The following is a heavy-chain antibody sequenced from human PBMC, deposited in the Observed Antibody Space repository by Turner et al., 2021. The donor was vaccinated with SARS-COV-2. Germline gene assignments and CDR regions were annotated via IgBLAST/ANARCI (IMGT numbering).Heavy chain of an antibody. CDR1: GFTFSDSS. CDR2: ISSSGDTI. V-gene: IGHV3-48*01. J-gene: IGHJ4*02. D-gene: IGHD3-16*01. Sequence: EVQLVESGGGLVQPGGSLRLSCAASGFTFSDSSMNWVRQAPGKGREWISYISSSGDTIYYADSVKGRFTISRDHAKDSLYLQMNSLSAEDTAVYYCAKGRAPGDDYWGQGTLVTVSP. CDR3: AKGRAPGDDY.